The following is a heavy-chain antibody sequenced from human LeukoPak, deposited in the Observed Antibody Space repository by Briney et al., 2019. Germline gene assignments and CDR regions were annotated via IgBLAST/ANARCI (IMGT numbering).Heavy chain of an antibody. D-gene: IGHD1-1*01. CDR1: GYTFTGHY. Sequence: GASVKVSCKASGYTFTGHYMHWVRQAPGQGLEWMGWINPKNAGTNSAQKFQGRVTMTRDTSISTAYMELSRLRSDDTAVYYCARDGGTTRAFDIWGQGTMVTVSS. J-gene: IGHJ3*02. V-gene: IGHV1-2*02. CDR2: INPKNAGT. CDR3: ARDGGTTRAFDI.